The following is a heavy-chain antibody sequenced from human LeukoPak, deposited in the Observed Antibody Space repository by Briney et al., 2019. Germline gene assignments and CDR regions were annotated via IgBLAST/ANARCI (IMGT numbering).Heavy chain of an antibody. CDR3: ARSEYGDYYKFDY. V-gene: IGHV4-4*07. J-gene: IGHJ4*02. CDR1: GASISSSH. Sequence: SETLSLTCTVSGASISSSHWSWIRQSAGKGLEWIGRMYISGSTKYNPSLKSRVTMSVDTSKSQFSLKLSSVTAADTAVYYCARSEYGDYYKFDYWGQGALVSVSS. CDR2: MYISGST. D-gene: IGHD4-17*01.